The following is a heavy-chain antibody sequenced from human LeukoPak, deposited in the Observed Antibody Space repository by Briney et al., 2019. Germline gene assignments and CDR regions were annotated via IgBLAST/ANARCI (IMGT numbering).Heavy chain of an antibody. CDR2: IYSGGST. V-gene: IGHV3-53*01. J-gene: IGHJ4*02. CDR1: GFTVSSNY. Sequence: GGSLRLSCAASGFTVSSNYMTWVRQAPGKGLEWISLIYSGGSTYYADSVKGRFTISRDNSKNTLYLQMNSLRAEDTAVYYCASSRDTPYFDYWGQGTLVTVSS. CDR3: ASSRDTPYFDY. D-gene: IGHD5-18*01.